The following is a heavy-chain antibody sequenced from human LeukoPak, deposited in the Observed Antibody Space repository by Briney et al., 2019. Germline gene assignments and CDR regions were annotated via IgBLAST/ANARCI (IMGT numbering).Heavy chain of an antibody. CDR3: ARGPLGRWVTIDY. D-gene: IGHD4-23*01. J-gene: IGHJ4*02. Sequence: PSQTLSLTCTVSGSSISSYYWSWIRQPPGKGLEWIGYIYYSGSTNYNPSLKSRVTISVGTSKNQFSLKLSSVTAADTAVYYCARGPLGRWVTIDYWGQGALVTVSS. V-gene: IGHV4-59*01. CDR1: GSSISSYY. CDR2: IYYSGST.